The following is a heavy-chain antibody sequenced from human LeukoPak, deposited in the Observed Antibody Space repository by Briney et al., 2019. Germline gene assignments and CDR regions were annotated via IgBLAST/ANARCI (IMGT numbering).Heavy chain of an antibody. CDR1: GFTLSHAY. Sequence: GGSLRLSCAATGFTLSHAYMNWVGQAPGKVLQWVGRIKSKTDGGTTDYAAPVKGRLTISRDDSKNTLFLQMNSLKIEDTAVYYCTFPNWIFLDYWGQGTLVTVSS. V-gene: IGHV3-15*01. J-gene: IGHJ4*02. D-gene: IGHD2-2*03. CDR3: TFPNWIFLDY. CDR2: IKSKTDGGTT.